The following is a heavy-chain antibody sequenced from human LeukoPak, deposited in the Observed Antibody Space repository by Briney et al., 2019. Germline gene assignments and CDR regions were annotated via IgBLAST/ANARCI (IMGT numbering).Heavy chain of an antibody. Sequence: GGSLRLSCAASGFTFNSYGMIWVRQAPGKGLEWVSYISSSGSTIYYADSVKGRFTISRDNAKNSLYLQMNSLRAEDTAVYYCAELGITMIGGVWGKGTTVTISS. J-gene: IGHJ6*04. D-gene: IGHD3-10*02. CDR1: GFTFNSYG. V-gene: IGHV3-48*04. CDR2: ISSSGSTI. CDR3: AELGITMIGGV.